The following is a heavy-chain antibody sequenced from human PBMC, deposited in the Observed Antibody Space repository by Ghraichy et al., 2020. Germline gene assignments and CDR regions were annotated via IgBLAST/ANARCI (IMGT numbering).Heavy chain of an antibody. CDR1: GLMFSPNT. J-gene: IGHJ6*02. CDR3: SRGGGAGTPVLYHMDV. CDR2: ISSCTRYI. V-gene: IGHV3-21*01. Sequence: LSLTCVASGLMFSPNTMNWVRQAPGKGLEWVSSISSCTRYIYYADSVKGRFTISRDNAQNSLYLQMNSLRAEDTAVYYCSRGGGAGTPVLYHMDVWGLGTTVTVSS. D-gene: IGHD6-19*01.